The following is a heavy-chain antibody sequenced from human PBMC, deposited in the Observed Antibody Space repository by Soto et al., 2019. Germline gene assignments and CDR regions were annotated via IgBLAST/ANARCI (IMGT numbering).Heavy chain of an antibody. J-gene: IGHJ4*02. CDR2: INHSGST. Sequence: PSETLSLTCAVYGGSFSGYYWSWIRQPPGKGLEWIGEINHSGSTNYNPSLKSRVTISVDTSKNQFSLKLSSVTAADTAVYYCARGRITMIVVVISGFDYWGQGTLVTVSS. D-gene: IGHD3-22*01. CDR3: ARGRITMIVVVISGFDY. CDR1: GGSFSGYY. V-gene: IGHV4-34*01.